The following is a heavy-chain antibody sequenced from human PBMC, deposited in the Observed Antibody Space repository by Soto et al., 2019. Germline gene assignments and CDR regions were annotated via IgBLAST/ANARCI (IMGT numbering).Heavy chain of an antibody. CDR3: ARAGHSSSSEGANWFDP. CDR2: IYYRGST. V-gene: IGHV4-31*03. Sequence: QVQLQESGPGLVKPSQTLSLTCTVSGGSISRGGYYWSWSRQHPGKGLEWIGYIYYRGSTYCNPSLKRRLTISVDTSKNQFSLQLRSGTAADTAVYYCARAGHSSSSEGANWFDPWGQGTLVTVSS. D-gene: IGHD6-6*01. CDR1: GGSISRGGYY. J-gene: IGHJ5*02.